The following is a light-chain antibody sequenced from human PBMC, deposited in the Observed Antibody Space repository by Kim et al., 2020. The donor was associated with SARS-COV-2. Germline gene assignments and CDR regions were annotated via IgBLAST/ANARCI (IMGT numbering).Light chain of an antibody. J-gene: IGKJ1*01. V-gene: IGKV1-12*01. Sequence: SVGGRRTIPCRACQCFSSWLAWYQQKPGKSPKLLIYAASSLQSGVPSSFSGSGSGTDCTLTISSLQPEDFATYYCQRANSFPPWTFGQVTKVDIK. CDR1: QCFSSW. CDR2: AAS. CDR3: QRANSFPPWT.